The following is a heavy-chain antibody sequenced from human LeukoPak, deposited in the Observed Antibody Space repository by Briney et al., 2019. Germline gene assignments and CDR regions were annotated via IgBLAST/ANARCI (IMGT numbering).Heavy chain of an antibody. Sequence: PSETLSLTCAVYGGSFSGYYWSWIRQPPGKGLEWIGEINHSGSTNYNPSLKSRVTISVDTSKNQFSLKLSSVTAADTAVYYCARGLGSGRDYWSQGTLVTVSS. CDR2: INHSGST. J-gene: IGHJ4*02. D-gene: IGHD3-10*01. CDR3: ARGLGSGRDY. CDR1: GGSFSGYY. V-gene: IGHV4-34*01.